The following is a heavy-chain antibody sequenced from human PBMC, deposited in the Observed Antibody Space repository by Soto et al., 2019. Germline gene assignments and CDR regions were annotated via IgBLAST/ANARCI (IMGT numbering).Heavy chain of an antibody. V-gene: IGHV4-4*02. CDR2: IYHSGSA. J-gene: IGHJ4*02. CDR1: GDSISSNVW. Sequence: SETLSLTCAVSGDSISSNVWWSWVRQPPGKGLEWIGEIYHSGSANFNPSLKSRVTMSVDTSKNQFSLKLNPVTAADTAMYYCARDAAVPGETDRFDYWGQGTLVTVSS. D-gene: IGHD6-19*01. CDR3: ARDAAVPGETDRFDY.